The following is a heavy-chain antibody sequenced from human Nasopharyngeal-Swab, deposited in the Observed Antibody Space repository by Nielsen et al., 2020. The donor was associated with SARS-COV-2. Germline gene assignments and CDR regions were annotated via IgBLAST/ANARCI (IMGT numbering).Heavy chain of an antibody. D-gene: IGHD2-21*02. CDR3: ARFSRCDDDCPSDY. Sequence: GESLKISCTPSGFTFSDYAMNWVRLAPGKGLEWVASFTSRGDRTYYGDSVKGRFTILRENYKNTLYSKLNSLRAEDTARYYCARFSRCDDDCPSDYWGQGTLGTVSS. CDR2: FTSRGDRT. V-gene: IGHV3-23*01. J-gene: IGHJ4*02. CDR1: GFTFSDYA.